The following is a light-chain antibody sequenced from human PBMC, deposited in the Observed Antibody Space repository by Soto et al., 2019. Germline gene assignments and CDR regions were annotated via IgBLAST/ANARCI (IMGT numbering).Light chain of an antibody. CDR1: SSDVGAYTY. CDR2: EVT. J-gene: IGLJ1*01. V-gene: IGLV2-14*01. CDR3: SSYTSSSTRV. Sequence: QSALTQPASVSGSPGQSITISCTGTSSDVGAYTYVSWYQQCPGKAPKLIIYEVTNRPSGVSNRFSGSKSGNTASLTISGLQAEDEADYYCSSYTSSSTRVFGTGTKLTVL.